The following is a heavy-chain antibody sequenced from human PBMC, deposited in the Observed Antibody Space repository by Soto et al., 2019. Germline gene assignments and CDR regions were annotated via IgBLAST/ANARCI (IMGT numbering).Heavy chain of an antibody. D-gene: IGHD1-1*01. V-gene: IGHV1-18*01. J-gene: IGHJ4*02. Sequence: QVHLVQSGAEVKKPGASVKVSCKGSGYAFTTYGITWVRQAPGQGLEWMGWISAHNGNTNYAQTLQGRVTVTRDTSTSTASMELTTLRSDDTAVYYCARGRYGDYWGQGALVTVSS. CDR1: GYAFTTYG. CDR2: ISAHNGNT. CDR3: ARGRYGDY.